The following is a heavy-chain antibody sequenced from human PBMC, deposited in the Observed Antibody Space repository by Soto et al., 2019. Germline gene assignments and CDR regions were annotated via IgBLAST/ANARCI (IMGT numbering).Heavy chain of an antibody. CDR3: AKDDDTSSHYSLLDF. D-gene: IGHD3-22*01. J-gene: IGHJ4*01. Sequence: QVQLVESGGGVVQPGTSLRLSCAASGFTFSHYGIHWVRQAPGKGLDWVAVTWSSGRGEYYADSVRGRFTIFRDYSQTTAYLQMNSLRVADTAVYYCAKDDDTSSHYSLLDFRGQGTLVTVSS. CDR1: GFTFSHYG. V-gene: IGHV3-33*06. CDR2: TWSSGRGE.